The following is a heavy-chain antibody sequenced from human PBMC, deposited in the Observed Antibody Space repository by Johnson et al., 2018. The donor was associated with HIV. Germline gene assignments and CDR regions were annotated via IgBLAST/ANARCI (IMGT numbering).Heavy chain of an antibody. J-gene: IGHJ3*02. D-gene: IGHD3-22*01. V-gene: IGHV3-23*04. CDR3: AREEGGYYDSSGYYYVGVFDI. CDR2: INSDGSST. Sequence: EVQLVESGGGVVQPGRSLRLSCAASGFTFSSYGLSWVRQAPGKGLEWVSRINSDGSSTYYADSLKDRFPISSDHSKNTLYLQMNSLRAEDTAVYYCAREEGGYYDSSGYYYVGVFDIWGQGTMVTVSS. CDR1: GFTFSSYG.